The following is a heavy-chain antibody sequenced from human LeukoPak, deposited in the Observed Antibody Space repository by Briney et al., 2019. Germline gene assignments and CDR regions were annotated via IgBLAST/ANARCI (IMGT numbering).Heavy chain of an antibody. CDR3: ARHHVPGYFDY. D-gene: IGHD6-6*01. CDR1: GGSISTYF. CDR2: IYYSGST. J-gene: IGHJ4*02. Sequence: SETLSLTCTVSGGSISTYFWSWIRQPPGKGLEWIGYIYYSGSTNYNPSLKSRVTISLDTSKNQFSLKLSSVTAADTAVYYCARHHVPGYFDYWGQGTLVTVSS. V-gene: IGHV4-59*08.